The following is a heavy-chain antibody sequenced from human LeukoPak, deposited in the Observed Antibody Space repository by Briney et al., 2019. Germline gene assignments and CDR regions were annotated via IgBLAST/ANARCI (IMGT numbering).Heavy chain of an antibody. CDR3: ARVAKEGFSQYMDV. CDR2: IKQDGTEK. Sequence: PGGSLRLSCEASGFPFSPYWMSWVRQAPGKGLEWVANIKQDGTEKYYVDSVKGRFTISRDNAKNSVHLQMNSLRAGDTAVYFCARVAKEGFSQYMDVWGKGTTVTVSS. CDR1: GFPFSPYW. V-gene: IGHV3-7*01. D-gene: IGHD3-3*01. J-gene: IGHJ6*03.